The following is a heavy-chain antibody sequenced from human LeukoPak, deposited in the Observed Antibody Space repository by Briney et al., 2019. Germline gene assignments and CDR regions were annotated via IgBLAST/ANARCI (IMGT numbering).Heavy chain of an antibody. Sequence: VASVKVSCKASGYTFSDYYMHWVRQAPGQGPERMGWINPNSGGTNYAQKFQGRVTMTRDTSINTAYVEVGRLRSDDTAVYYCARDPSSRGNFDHWGQGTLVTVSS. CDR3: ARDPSSRGNFDH. J-gene: IGHJ4*02. CDR1: GYTFSDYY. CDR2: INPNSGGT. V-gene: IGHV1-2*02. D-gene: IGHD5-24*01.